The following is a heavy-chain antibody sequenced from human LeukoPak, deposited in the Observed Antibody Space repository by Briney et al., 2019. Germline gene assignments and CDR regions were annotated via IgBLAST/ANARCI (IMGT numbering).Heavy chain of an antibody. V-gene: IGHV3-48*03. Sequence: SGGSLRLSCAACGFTFSSYEMNWVRQAPGKGLEWVSYISSSGSTIYYADSVKGRFTISRDNAKNSLYLQMNSLRAEDTAVYYCAREATMVVTPDDAFDIWGQGTMVTVSS. CDR3: AREATMVVTPDDAFDI. CDR2: ISSSGSTI. CDR1: GFTFSSYE. D-gene: IGHD4-23*01. J-gene: IGHJ3*02.